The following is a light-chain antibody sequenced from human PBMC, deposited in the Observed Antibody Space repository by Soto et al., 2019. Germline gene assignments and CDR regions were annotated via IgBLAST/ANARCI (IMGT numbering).Light chain of an antibody. CDR3: SSYTSSSTLYV. J-gene: IGLJ1*01. Sequence: QSALTQPASVSGSPGQSITISCTGTSSDVGGYNYVSWYQQPPGKAPKLMIYEVSNRPSGVSNRFSGSKSGNTASLTISGLQAEDEAEYYCSSYTSSSTLYVFGTGTKLTVL. CDR2: EVS. CDR1: SSDVGGYNY. V-gene: IGLV2-14*01.